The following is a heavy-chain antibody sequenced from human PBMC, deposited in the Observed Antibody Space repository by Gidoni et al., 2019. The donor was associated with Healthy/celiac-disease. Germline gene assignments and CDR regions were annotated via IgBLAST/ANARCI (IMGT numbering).Heavy chain of an antibody. CDR2: IMPIFGTA. V-gene: IGHV1-69*01. CDR3: ATHVFGYYYYYYGMDV. CDR1: GGTFSSYA. Sequence: QVPLVQSGAEVKKPGSSVKVSCKASGGTFSSYAISWVRQAPGQGLEWIGGIMPIFGTANYAQKFQGRVTITADESTSTAYMELSSLRSEDTAVYYCATHVFGYYYYYYGMDVWGQGTTVTVSS. D-gene: IGHD3-16*01. J-gene: IGHJ6*02.